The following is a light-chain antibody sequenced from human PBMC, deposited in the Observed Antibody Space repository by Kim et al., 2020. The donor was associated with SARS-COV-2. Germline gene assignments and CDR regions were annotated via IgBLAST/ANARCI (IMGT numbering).Light chain of an antibody. CDR2: YDR. V-gene: IGLV3-21*04. Sequence: GKTARITCGGTNVGTKSVYWYQQRPGQAPVLVISYDRDRPSGIPERISGSNSGNTTTLTISRVEAGDEADYYCQVWDSSDDHHVVFGGGTQLTVL. J-gene: IGLJ2*01. CDR3: QVWDSSDDHHVV. CDR1: NVGTKS.